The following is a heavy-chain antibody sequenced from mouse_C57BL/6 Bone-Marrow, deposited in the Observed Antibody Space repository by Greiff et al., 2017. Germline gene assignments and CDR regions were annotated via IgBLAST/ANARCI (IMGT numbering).Heavy chain of an antibody. CDR1: GFNIKDDY. CDR2: IDPENGDT. CDR3: TTRARITTVVAPDY. V-gene: IGHV14-4*01. D-gene: IGHD1-1*01. J-gene: IGHJ2*01. Sequence: EVQLQQSGAELVRPGASVKLSCTASGFNIKDDYMHWVKQRPEQGLEWIGWIDPENGDTEYASKFQGKATITADTSSNTAYLQLSSLTSEDTAVYYCTTRARITTVVAPDYWGQGTTLTVSS.